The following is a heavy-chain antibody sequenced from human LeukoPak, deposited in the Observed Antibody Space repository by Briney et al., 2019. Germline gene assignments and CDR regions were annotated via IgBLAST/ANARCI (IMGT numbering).Heavy chain of an antibody. CDR2: IRYDGSNK. CDR1: GFTFSSYA. V-gene: IGHV3-30*02. J-gene: IGHJ4*02. CDR3: ARDISSRVLGFDY. Sequence: PGGSLRLSCAASGFTFSSYAMSWVRQAPGKGLEWVTFIRYDGSNKYYADSVKGRFTISRDNAKNSLYLQMNSLRAEDTAVYYCARDISSRVLGFDYWGQGTLVTVSS. D-gene: IGHD3-3*02.